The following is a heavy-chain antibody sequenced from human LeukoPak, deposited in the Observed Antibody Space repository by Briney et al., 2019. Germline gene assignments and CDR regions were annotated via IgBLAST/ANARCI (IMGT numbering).Heavy chain of an antibody. CDR2: ISSSGSTI. V-gene: IGHV3-48*03. CDR1: GFTFSSYE. Sequence: GGSLRLSCAASGFTFSSYEMNWVRQAPGKGPEWVSYISSSGSTIYYADSVKGRFTISRDNAKNSLYLQMNSLRAEDTAVYYCASYDGSGDYAFDIWGQGTMVTVSS. CDR3: ASYDGSGDYAFDI. D-gene: IGHD2-21*02. J-gene: IGHJ3*02.